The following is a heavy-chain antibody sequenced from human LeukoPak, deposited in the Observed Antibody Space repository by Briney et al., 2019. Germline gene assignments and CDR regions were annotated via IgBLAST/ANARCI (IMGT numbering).Heavy chain of an antibody. D-gene: IGHD3-10*01. Sequence: ASVKVSCKASGGTFSSYAISWVRQAPGQGLEWMGGIIPIFGTANYAQKFQGRVTMTRDTSTSTVYMELSSLRSEDTAIYYCARARGSGSYYGHDYYYYHYMDVWDKGTTVTVSS. CDR1: GGTFSSYA. CDR2: IIPIFGTA. V-gene: IGHV1-69*05. J-gene: IGHJ6*03. CDR3: ARARGSGSYYGHDYYYYHYMDV.